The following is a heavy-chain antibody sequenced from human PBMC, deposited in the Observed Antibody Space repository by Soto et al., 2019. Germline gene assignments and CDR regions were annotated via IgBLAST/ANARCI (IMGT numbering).Heavy chain of an antibody. D-gene: IGHD6-6*01. CDR3: TTGPQYSCSSGMMGD. CDR2: IKSRADGGTI. V-gene: IGHV3-15*01. CDR1: GFTFNNAW. Sequence: EVQLVESGGGLVKPGGSLRLSCAASGFTFNNAWMSWVRQAPGKGLEWVGRIKSRADGGTIDYAAPVKGRFTISRDDTKNTLFLQINSLKTEDAGVYYCTTGPQYSCSSGMMGDWGQGTLVTVSS. J-gene: IGHJ1*01.